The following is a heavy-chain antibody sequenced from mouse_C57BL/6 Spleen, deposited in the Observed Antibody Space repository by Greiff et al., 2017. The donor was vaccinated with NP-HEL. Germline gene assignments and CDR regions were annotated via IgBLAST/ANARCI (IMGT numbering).Heavy chain of an antibody. CDR2: IDPEDGDT. Sequence: VQLQQSGAELVKPGASVKLSCTASGFNIKDYYMHWVKQRPEQGLEWIGRIDPEDGDTKYAPKFQGKATITADTSSNTAYLQLSSLTSEDTAVYYCARSENGSSYDWYFDVWGTGTTVTVSS. J-gene: IGHJ1*03. V-gene: IGHV14-2*01. CDR1: GFNIKDYY. CDR3: ARSENGSSYDWYFDV. D-gene: IGHD1-1*01.